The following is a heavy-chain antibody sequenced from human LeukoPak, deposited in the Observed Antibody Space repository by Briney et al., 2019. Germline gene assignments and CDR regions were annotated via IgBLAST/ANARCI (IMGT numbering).Heavy chain of an antibody. V-gene: IGHV3-30-3*01. D-gene: IGHD1-26*01. CDR1: GFTFSSYA. CDR3: ARDLGGSYRPFDY. J-gene: IGHJ4*02. Sequence: GGSLRLSCAASGFTFSSYAMHWVRQDPGKGLEWVAVISYDGSNKYYADSVKGRFTISRDNSKNTLYLQMNSLRAEDTAVYYCARDLGGSYRPFDYWGQGTLVTVSS. CDR2: ISYDGSNK.